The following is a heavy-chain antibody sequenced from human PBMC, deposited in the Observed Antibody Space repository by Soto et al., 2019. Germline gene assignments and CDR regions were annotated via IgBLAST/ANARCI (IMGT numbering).Heavy chain of an antibody. CDR1: GGSFSGYY. CDR3: ARVVPAAINYYYGMDV. D-gene: IGHD2-2*01. CDR2: INHSGST. V-gene: IGHV4-34*01. J-gene: IGHJ6*02. Sequence: SETLSLTCAVYGGSFSGYYWSWIRQPPGKGLEWIGEINHSGSTNYNPSLKSRVTISVDTSKNQFSLKLSSVTAADTAVYYCARVVPAAINYYYGMDVWGQGTTVTVSS.